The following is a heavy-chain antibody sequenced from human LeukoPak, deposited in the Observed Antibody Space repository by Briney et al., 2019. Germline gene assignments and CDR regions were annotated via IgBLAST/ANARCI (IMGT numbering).Heavy chain of an antibody. V-gene: IGHV1-24*01. CDR3: AAGRSGDYQRTRGVEWFDP. J-gene: IGHJ5*02. Sequence: ASVKVSCKVSGYTLTELSMHWVRQAPGKGLEWMGGFDPEDGETIYAQKFQGRVTMTEDTSTDTAYMELSSLRSEDTAVYYCAAGRSGDYQRTRGVEWFDPWGQGTLDTVSS. D-gene: IGHD4-17*01. CDR1: GYTLTELS. CDR2: FDPEDGET.